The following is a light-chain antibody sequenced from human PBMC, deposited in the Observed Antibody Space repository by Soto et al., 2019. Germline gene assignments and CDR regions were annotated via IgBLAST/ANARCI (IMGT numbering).Light chain of an antibody. J-gene: IGKJ4*01. V-gene: IGKV3-15*01. CDR3: QQYNNWPPLT. Sequence: EIVMTQSPATLSVSPGERATLSCRASQSVSSNLAWYQQKPGQAPRLLIYGASTRATGIPARFSGCGSGTEFTLTISSLKSEDFAVYYCQQYNNWPPLTFGGGTKVEIK. CDR2: GAS. CDR1: QSVSSN.